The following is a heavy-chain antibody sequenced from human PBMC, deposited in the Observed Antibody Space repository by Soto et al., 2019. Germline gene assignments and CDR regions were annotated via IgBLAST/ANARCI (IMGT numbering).Heavy chain of an antibody. CDR1: GGSISSGGYS. Sequence: QLQLQESGSGLVKPSQTLSLTCAVSGGSISSGGYSWSWIRQPPGKGLEWIGYIYHSGSTYYNPSLKSRVTISVDRSKNQFSLKLSSVTAADTAVYYCARALREYSSSRHLRGSHKPPYYFDYWGQGTLVTVSS. V-gene: IGHV4-30-2*01. J-gene: IGHJ4*02. CDR3: ARALREYSSSRHLRGSHKPPYYFDY. CDR2: IYHSGST. D-gene: IGHD6-6*01.